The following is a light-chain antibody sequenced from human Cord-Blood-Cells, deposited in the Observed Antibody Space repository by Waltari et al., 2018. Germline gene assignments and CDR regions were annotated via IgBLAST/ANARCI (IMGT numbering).Light chain of an antibody. V-gene: IGLV2-23*02. CDR3: CSYAGSSTWV. CDR2: DVS. J-gene: IGLJ3*02. CDR1: SSDVGSYNL. Sequence: QSALTQPAAVSGSPGQSFTISCTGTSSDVGSYNLVSWYQQHPGKAPKLIIYDVSKRPSGVSHRFSGSKSGNTASLTISGLQAEDEADYYCCSYAGSSTWVFGGGTKLTVL.